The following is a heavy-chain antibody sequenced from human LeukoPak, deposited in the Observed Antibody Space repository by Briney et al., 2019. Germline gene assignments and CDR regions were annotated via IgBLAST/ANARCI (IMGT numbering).Heavy chain of an antibody. Sequence: ASVTVSCKASGYTFTGYYMHWVRQAPGQGLEWMGWINPNSGGTNYAQKFQGWVTMTRDTSISTAYMELSRLRSDDTAVYYCARDSQYSSGYDYWGQGTLVTVSS. V-gene: IGHV1-2*04. CDR2: INPNSGGT. CDR3: ARDSQYSSGYDY. D-gene: IGHD6-19*01. J-gene: IGHJ4*02. CDR1: GYTFTGYY.